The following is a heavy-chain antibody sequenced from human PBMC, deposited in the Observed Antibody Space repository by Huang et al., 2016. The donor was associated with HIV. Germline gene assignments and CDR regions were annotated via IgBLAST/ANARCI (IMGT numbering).Heavy chain of an antibody. CDR2: MYYNGNT. CDR3: ASLLILNCGSGRCHFDY. J-gene: IGHJ4*02. CDR1: GDSVRSSDYY. V-gene: IGHV4-39*01. Sequence: QVQLQESGPVLVTPSETLSLTCTAFGDSVRSSDYYWAWIRQPPGKGLEWIGSMYYNGNTYNNPAPTSRVTISIDASKNQFSLGQSSVTAAETAVYCCASLLILNCGSGRCHFDYWGQGALVTVSS. D-gene: IGHD2-15*01.